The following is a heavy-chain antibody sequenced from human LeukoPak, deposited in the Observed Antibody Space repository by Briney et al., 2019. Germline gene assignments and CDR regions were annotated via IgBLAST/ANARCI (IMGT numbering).Heavy chain of an antibody. J-gene: IGHJ3*02. D-gene: IGHD1-14*01. V-gene: IGHV4-61*02. CDR2: IYTSGST. CDR3: ARGGSDAFDI. CDR1: GGSISSSSYY. Sequence: SQTPSLTCTVSGGSISSSSYYWSWIRQPAGKGLEWIGRIYTSGSTNYNPSLKSRVTISVDTSKNQFSLKLSSVTAADTAVYYCARGGSDAFDIWGQGTMVTVSS.